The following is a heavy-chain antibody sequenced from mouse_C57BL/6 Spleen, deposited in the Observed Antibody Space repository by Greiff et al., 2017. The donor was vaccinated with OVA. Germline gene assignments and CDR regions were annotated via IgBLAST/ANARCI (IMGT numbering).Heavy chain of an antibody. V-gene: IGHV5-4*01. J-gene: IGHJ1*03. Sequence: EVKLVESGGGLVKPGGSLKLSCAASGFTFSSYAMSWVRQTPEKRLEWVATISDGGSYTYYTDNVKGRFTISRDNAKNNLYLQMSHLKSEDTAMYYCARDCGYFDVWGTGTPVTVSA. CDR2: ISDGGSYT. CDR3: ARDCGYFDV. CDR1: GFTFSSYA.